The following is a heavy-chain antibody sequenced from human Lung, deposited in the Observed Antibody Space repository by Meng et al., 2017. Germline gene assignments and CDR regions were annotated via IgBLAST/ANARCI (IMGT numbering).Heavy chain of an antibody. Sequence: QVQLQESGPGLVKASGTLSLTFAVSGGSISSSNWWRWVRQPPGKGLEWIGEIYHSGSTNYNPSLKSRVTISVDKSKNQFSLKLSSVTAADTAVYYCARGSITMVRGVSVFDPWGQGTLVTVSS. D-gene: IGHD3-10*01. V-gene: IGHV4-4*02. CDR2: IYHSGST. CDR3: ARGSITMVRGVSVFDP. CDR1: GGSISSSNW. J-gene: IGHJ5*02.